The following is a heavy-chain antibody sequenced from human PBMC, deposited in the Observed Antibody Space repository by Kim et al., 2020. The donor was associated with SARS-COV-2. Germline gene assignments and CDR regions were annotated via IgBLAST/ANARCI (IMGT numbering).Heavy chain of an antibody. Sequence: GGSLRLSCAASGFTFSSYAMSWVRQAPGKGLEWVSAISGSGGSTYYADSVKGRFTISRDNSKNTLYLQMNSLRAEDTAVYYCAKAYDYSSSWYVGFDPWGQGTLVTVSS. J-gene: IGHJ5*02. CDR2: ISGSGGST. D-gene: IGHD6-13*01. CDR3: AKAYDYSSSWYVGFDP. CDR1: GFTFSSYA. V-gene: IGHV3-23*01.